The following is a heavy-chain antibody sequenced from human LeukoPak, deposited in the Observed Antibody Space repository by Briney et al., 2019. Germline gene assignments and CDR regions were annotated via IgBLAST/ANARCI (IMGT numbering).Heavy chain of an antibody. CDR1: GGSISSYY. V-gene: IGHV4-59*01. Sequence: PSETLSLTCTVSGGSISSYYWSWIRQPPGKGLEWIGYIYYTGSTNYNPSLKSRVTISVDTSKNQFSLKLSSVTAADTAVYYCATRGYSRVGFDYWGQGTLVTVSS. J-gene: IGHJ4*02. D-gene: IGHD5-18*01. CDR3: ATRGYSRVGFDY. CDR2: IYYTGST.